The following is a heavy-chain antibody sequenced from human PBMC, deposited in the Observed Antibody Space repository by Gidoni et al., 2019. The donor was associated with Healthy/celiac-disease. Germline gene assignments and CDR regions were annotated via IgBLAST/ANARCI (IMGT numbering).Heavy chain of an antibody. J-gene: IGHJ3*02. D-gene: IGHD1-26*01. CDR1: GGSISSSSYY. CDR2: IYYSGST. CDR3: ARHTSEWELLVRGAFDI. Sequence: QLQLQESGPGLVKPSETLSLTCTVSGGSISSSSYYWGWIRQPPGKGLEWIGSIYYSGSTYYNPSLKSRVTISVDTSKNQFSLKLSSVTAADTAVYYCARHTSEWELLVRGAFDIWGQGTMVTVSS. V-gene: IGHV4-39*01.